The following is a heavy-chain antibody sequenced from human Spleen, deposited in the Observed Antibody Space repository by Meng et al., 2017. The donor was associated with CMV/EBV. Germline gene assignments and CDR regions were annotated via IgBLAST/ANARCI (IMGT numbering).Heavy chain of an antibody. CDR1: GYTFTRYA. V-gene: IGHV7-4-1*02. D-gene: IGHD1-26*01. J-gene: IGHJ4*02. CDR2: IDTDTGNP. CDR3: AREGDSGTYQY. Sequence: QVQVVQSGSELKKPGASVKVSCKASGYTFTRYAMNWVRQAPGQGLEWMGWIDTDTGNPTYAQGFTGRFVFSSDTSVNTAYLQISSLKAEDTAVYYCAREGDSGTYQYWGQGTLVTVSS.